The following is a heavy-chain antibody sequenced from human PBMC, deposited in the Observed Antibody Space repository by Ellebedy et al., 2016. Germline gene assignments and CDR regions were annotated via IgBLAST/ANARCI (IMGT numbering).Heavy chain of an antibody. CDR3: ARGPDDSSGYLYYYGMDV. J-gene: IGHJ6*02. D-gene: IGHD3-22*01. Sequence: ASVKVSXKASGYSFNSYGISWVRQAPGQGLEWMGWISAYNGNTNFAQNLQGRVTMTTDTSTRTAYMELRSLRSEDTAVYYCARGPDDSSGYLYYYGMDVWGQGTTVTVSS. CDR2: ISAYNGNT. V-gene: IGHV1-18*01. CDR1: GYSFNSYG.